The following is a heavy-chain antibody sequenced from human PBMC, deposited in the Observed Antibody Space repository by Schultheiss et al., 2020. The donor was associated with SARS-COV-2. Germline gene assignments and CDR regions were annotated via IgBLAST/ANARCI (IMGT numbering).Heavy chain of an antibody. CDR1: GGSISSSSYY. CDR2: IYYSGST. D-gene: IGHD3-10*01. J-gene: IGHJ4*02. Sequence: SETLSLTCTVSGGSISSSSYYWGWIRQPPGKGLEWIGYIYYSGSTYYNPSLKSRVTISVDTSKNQFSLKLSAVTASDTAVYYCARHRDYYGSGSPWDFWGQGTLVTVSS. CDR3: ARHRDYYGSGSPWDF. V-gene: IGHV4-39*01.